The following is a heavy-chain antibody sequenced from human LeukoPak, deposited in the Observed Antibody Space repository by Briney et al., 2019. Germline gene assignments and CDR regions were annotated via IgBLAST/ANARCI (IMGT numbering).Heavy chain of an antibody. CDR1: GGTSSSYT. Sequence: SVKVSCKASGGTSSSYTISWVRQAPGQGLEWMGRIIPILGIANYAQKFQGRVTITADKSTSTAYMELSSLRSEDTAVYYCARGGYYDSSGYLDALDIWGQGTMVTVSS. CDR2: IIPILGIA. D-gene: IGHD3-22*01. J-gene: IGHJ3*02. CDR3: ARGGYYDSSGYLDALDI. V-gene: IGHV1-69*02.